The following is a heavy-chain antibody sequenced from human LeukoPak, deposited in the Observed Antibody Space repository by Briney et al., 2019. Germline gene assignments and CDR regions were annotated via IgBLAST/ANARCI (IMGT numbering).Heavy chain of an antibody. CDR2: IYYSGSA. CDR3: ARVNYGSAAKEDY. Sequence: PSETLSLTCTVSGGSISSGGYYWSWIRQHPGKGLEWIGYIYYSGSAYYNPSLKSRVTISVDTSENQFSLKLSSVTAADTAVYYCARVNYGSAAKEDYWGQGTLVTVSS. CDR1: GGSISSGGYY. V-gene: IGHV4-31*03. J-gene: IGHJ4*02. D-gene: IGHD3-10*01.